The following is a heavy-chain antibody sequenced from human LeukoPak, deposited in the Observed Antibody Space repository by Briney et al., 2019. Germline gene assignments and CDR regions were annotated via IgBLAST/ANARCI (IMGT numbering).Heavy chain of an antibody. CDR3: AKGRTEYAYTSDALDV. CDR2: LTFSGGST. CDR1: GGSISRSNW. Sequence: ETLSLTCTVSGGSISRSNWWSWVRQAPGKGLEWVSTLTFSGGSTYYADSVKGRFTISRDNSKNTLYLQMNSLRAEDTAVYYCAKGRTEYAYTSDALDVWGHGTMITVSS. J-gene: IGHJ3*01. V-gene: IGHV3-23*01. D-gene: IGHD2-2*02.